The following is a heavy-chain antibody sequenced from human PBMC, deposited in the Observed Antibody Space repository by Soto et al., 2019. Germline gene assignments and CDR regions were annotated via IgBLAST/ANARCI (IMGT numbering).Heavy chain of an antibody. CDR1: GGSISSSNW. V-gene: IGHV4-4*02. Sequence: QVQLQESGPGLVKPSGTLSLTCAVSGGSISSSNWWSWVRQPPGKGLEWIGEIYHSGSTNYNPSLESRVTISVDKSKNQFSLKLSSVTAADTAVYYCARGSSSWSASRYIDLWGRGTLVIVSS. CDR2: IYHSGST. CDR3: ARGSSSWSASRYIDL. J-gene: IGHJ2*01. D-gene: IGHD6-13*01.